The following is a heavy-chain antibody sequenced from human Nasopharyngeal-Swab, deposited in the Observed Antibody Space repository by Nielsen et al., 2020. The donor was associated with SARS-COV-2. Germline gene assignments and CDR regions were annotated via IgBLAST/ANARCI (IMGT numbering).Heavy chain of an antibody. CDR1: GFIFSDSA. D-gene: IGHD2-15*01. CDR3: TRCGGGCYSGRDY. J-gene: IGHJ4*02. CDR2: IRSQGNNYAT. V-gene: IGHV3-73*01. Sequence: GESLKISCAASGFIFSDSAIHWVRQASGEGLEWVARIRSQGNNYATAYSASVKGRFLIFRDDPTNTAYLQMNSLKTEDTAMYYCTRCGGGCYSGRDYWGQGTLVTVSS.